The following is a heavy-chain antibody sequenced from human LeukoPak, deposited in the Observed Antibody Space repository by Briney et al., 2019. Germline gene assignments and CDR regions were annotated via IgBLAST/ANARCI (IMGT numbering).Heavy chain of an antibody. CDR1: GIPFSGFA. J-gene: IGHJ4*02. CDR3: AKQVSGQWLTPDSG. Sequence: GGTPRLFCAAPGIPFSGFALIWGRQAPGKGLQLGSAISGPSSHTYYADSVRGRFTISRDNSRNTLYLQMNSLTVEDTAVYYCAKQVSGQWLTPDSGWGQGTLVTVSS. CDR2: ISGPSSHT. D-gene: IGHD6-19*01. V-gene: IGHV3-23*01.